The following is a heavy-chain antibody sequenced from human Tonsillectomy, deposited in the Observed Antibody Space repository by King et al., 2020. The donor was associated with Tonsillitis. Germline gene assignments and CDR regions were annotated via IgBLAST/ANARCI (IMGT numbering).Heavy chain of an antibody. Sequence: VQLVESGGGVVQPGRSLRLSCAASGFTFSSYAMHWVRQAPGKGLEWVAIISYNGNYKYYADSVKGRFTISRDTSNNTLYLQMNSLKAEDTAVYYCARASGSSWSYYYYDRDVWGKGTTVTVAS. CDR2: ISYNGNYK. D-gene: IGHD6-13*01. CDR1: GFTFSSYA. V-gene: IGHV3-30*04. J-gene: IGHJ6*03. CDR3: ARASGSSWSYYYYDRDV.